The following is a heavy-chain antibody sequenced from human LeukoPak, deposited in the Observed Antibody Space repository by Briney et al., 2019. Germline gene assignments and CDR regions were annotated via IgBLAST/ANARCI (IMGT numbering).Heavy chain of an antibody. CDR2: INHSGST. CDR3: ARSFPYNCSGGSCYSRSFDY. CDR1: GGSFSGYY. V-gene: IGHV4-34*01. Sequence: PETLSLTCAVYGGSFSGYYWSWIRQPPGKGLEWIGEINHSGSTNYNPSLKSRVTISVDTSKNQFSLKLSSVTAADTAVYYCARSFPYNCSGGSCYSRSFDYWGQGTLVTVSS. J-gene: IGHJ4*02. D-gene: IGHD2-15*01.